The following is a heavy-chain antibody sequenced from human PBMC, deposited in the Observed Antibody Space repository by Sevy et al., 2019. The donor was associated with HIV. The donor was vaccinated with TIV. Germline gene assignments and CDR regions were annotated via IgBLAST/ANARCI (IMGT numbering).Heavy chain of an antibody. Sequence: GGSLRLSCAASGFTFAKYSMSWVRQAPGKGLEWVSTFSFGCGRINYADSVKGRFTISRDDSKNTLFLPMNSVRAEDTATYFCAREGCTEPHDYWGQGTLVTVSS. CDR2: FSFGCGRI. V-gene: IGHV3-23*01. CDR3: AREGCTEPHDY. D-gene: IGHD2-8*02. J-gene: IGHJ4*02. CDR1: GFTFAKYS.